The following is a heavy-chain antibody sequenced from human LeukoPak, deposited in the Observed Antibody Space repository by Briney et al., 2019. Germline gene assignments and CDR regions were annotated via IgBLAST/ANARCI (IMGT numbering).Heavy chain of an antibody. CDR3: ARDPPLACSSTSCYTS. V-gene: IGHV3-21*01. CDR1: GFTFSSYS. D-gene: IGHD2-2*02. CDR2: ISSSSSYI. Sequence: GGSLRLSCAASGFTFSSYSMNWIRQAPGKGLEWVSSISSSSSYIYYADSVKGRFTISRDNAKNSLYLQMNSLRAEDTAVYYCARDPPLACSSTSCYTSRGQGTLVTVSS. J-gene: IGHJ4*02.